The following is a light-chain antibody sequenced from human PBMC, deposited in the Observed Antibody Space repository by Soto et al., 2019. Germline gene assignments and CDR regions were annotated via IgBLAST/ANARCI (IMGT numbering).Light chain of an antibody. CDR3: CSYASSTIYV. CDR2: DVT. CDR1: SCDVGGYNF. J-gene: IGLJ1*01. Sequence: SVLTQPASRSGSHGQAIHISCNGTSCDVGGYNFVSWYQQLPGSAPKLLIYDVTIRPSGVSDRFSGSKSGTTASLTISGLQAEDEADYYCCSYASSTIYVFGTGTKVTVL. V-gene: IGLV2-14*03.